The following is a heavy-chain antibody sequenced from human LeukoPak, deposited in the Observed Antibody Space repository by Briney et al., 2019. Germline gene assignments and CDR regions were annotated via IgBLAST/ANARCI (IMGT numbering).Heavy chain of an antibody. CDR3: STGGLPIADY. J-gene: IGHJ4*02. CDR2: IDPAEGDT. D-gene: IGHD2-21*02. CDR1: GFTFTDYY. Sequence: ASVKISRKASGFTFTDYYILWIQQAPGKGLVWMGRIDPAEGDTIYAENFQGRLTITADTSSDTAYMELSSLTSDDTAVYFCSTGGLPIADYWGQGTLVTVSS. V-gene: IGHV1-69-2*01.